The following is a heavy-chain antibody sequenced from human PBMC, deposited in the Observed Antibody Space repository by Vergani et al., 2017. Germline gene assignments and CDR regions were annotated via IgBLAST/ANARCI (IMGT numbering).Heavy chain of an antibody. Sequence: EVQVVESGGGLVQPGRSLRLSCAASGLNFDDYAMHWVRQAPGKGLEWVSGISWNSGSIGYADSVKGRFTISRDNAKNSLYLQMNSLRAEDTALYYCAKEGVEKDAFDIWGQGTMVTVSS. CDR2: ISWNSGSI. CDR1: GLNFDDYA. CDR3: AKEGVEKDAFDI. V-gene: IGHV3-9*01. D-gene: IGHD3-3*01. J-gene: IGHJ3*02.